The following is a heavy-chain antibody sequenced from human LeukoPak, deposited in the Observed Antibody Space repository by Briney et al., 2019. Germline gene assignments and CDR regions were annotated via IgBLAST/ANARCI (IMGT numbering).Heavy chain of an antibody. J-gene: IGHJ4*02. D-gene: IGHD1-26*01. CDR3: ARTRSGSYESDY. CDR1: GFTVSSNY. V-gene: IGHV3-53*01. CDR2: IYSGGST. Sequence: GALRLSCAASGFTVSSNYMSWVRQAPGKGLEWVSVIYSGGSTYYADSVKGRFTISRDNSKNTLYLQMNSLRAEDTAVYYCARTRSGSYESDYWDQGTLVTVSS.